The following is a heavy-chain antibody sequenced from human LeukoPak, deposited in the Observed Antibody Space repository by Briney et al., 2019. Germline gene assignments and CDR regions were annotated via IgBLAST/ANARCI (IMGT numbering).Heavy chain of an antibody. V-gene: IGHV4-4*07. CDR2: MYTSGST. J-gene: IGHJ4*02. Sequence: SETLSLTCTVSGGSISTYYWSWIRQPAGKGLEWIGRMYTSGSTNYNPSLKSRVTMSVDTSKNQFSLKLSSVTAVDTAVYYCARDGSGSSGGYFDYWGQGTLVTVSS. D-gene: IGHD1-26*01. CDR3: ARDGSGSSGGYFDY. CDR1: GGSISTYY.